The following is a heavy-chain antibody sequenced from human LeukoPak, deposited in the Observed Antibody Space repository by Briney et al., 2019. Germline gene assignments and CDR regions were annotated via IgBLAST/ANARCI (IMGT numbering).Heavy chain of an antibody. CDR1: GYTFTSYG. V-gene: IGHV1-18*01. D-gene: IGHD3-22*01. J-gene: IGHJ4*02. CDR2: ISAYNGNT. Sequence: ASVKVSCKASGYTFTSYGISWVRQAPGQGLEGMGWISAYNGNTNYAQKLQGRVTMTTDTSTSTAYMELRSLRSDDTAVYYCARDGGYYDSSGYRDYWGQGTLVTVSS. CDR3: ARDGGYYDSSGYRDY.